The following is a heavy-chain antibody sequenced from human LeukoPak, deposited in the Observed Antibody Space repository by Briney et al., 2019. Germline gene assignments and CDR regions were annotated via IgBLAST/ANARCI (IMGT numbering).Heavy chain of an antibody. Sequence: SVKVSCKGSGYTFTSYDINWVRQAPGQGLEWMGRIIPIFGTANYAQKFQGRVTITTDESTSTAYMELSSLRSEDTAVYYCARDHTMVRGVIAFDIWGQGTMVTVSS. CDR2: IIPIFGTA. CDR1: GYTFTSYD. D-gene: IGHD3-10*01. CDR3: ARDHTMVRGVIAFDI. V-gene: IGHV1-69*05. J-gene: IGHJ3*02.